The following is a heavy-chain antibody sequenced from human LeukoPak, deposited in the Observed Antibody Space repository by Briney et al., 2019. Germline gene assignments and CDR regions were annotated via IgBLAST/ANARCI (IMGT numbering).Heavy chain of an antibody. CDR2: ISAYNGNT. CDR1: GYTFTSYG. CDR3: ARDQAWAFTVGYYYYYYMDV. D-gene: IGHD4-11*01. V-gene: IGHV1-18*01. J-gene: IGHJ6*03. Sequence: ASVKVSCKASGYTFTSYGISWVRQAPGQGLEWMGWISAYNGNTNYAQKLQGRVTMTTDTSTSTAYMELRSLRSDDTAVYYCARDQAWAFTVGYYYYYYMDVWGKGTTVTVSS.